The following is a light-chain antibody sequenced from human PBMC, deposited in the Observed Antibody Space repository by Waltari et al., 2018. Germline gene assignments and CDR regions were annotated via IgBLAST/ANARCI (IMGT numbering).Light chain of an antibody. CDR1: QGISNW. V-gene: IGKV1D-12*01. CDR2: GAS. Sequence: DIQMTQSPSSVSASVGDRVTTTCRASQGISNWLAWYQKKPGKAPKLLIYGASSLQSGVPSRFGGSGSGTDFTRTIASLQPEDFATNYCQQANSFPPSFGQGTKLEIK. CDR3: QQANSFPPS. J-gene: IGKJ2*01.